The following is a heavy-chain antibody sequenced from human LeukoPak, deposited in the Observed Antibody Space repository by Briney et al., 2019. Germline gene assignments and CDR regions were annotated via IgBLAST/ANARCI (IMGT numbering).Heavy chain of an antibody. J-gene: IGHJ4*02. CDR2: INPNSGGT. CDR1: GYTFTGYY. Sequence: ASVKVSCKASGYTFTGYYMHWVRQAPGQGLEWMGWINPNSGGTNYAQKFQGRVTMTRDTSISTAYMELSRLRSDDTAVYYCARVRANSGYVIDYWGQGTLVTVSS. V-gene: IGHV1-2*02. CDR3: ARVRANSGYVIDY. D-gene: IGHD5-12*01.